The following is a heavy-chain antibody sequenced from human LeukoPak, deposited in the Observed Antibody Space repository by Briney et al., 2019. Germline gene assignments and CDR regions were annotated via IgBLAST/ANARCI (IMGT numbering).Heavy chain of an antibody. D-gene: IGHD5-18*01. CDR3: ARRLGYTYGRGYWYFDL. CDR1: GFSLSTGGVG. V-gene: IGHV2-5*02. Sequence: SGPTLVNPTQTLTVTWTFSGFSLSTGGVGVGWIRQPPGKALEWLALIYWDDDKRYSPSLRSRLTITKDTSKNQVVLTMTNMDPVDTATYYCARRLGYTYGRGYWYFDLWGRGTLVTVSS. J-gene: IGHJ2*01. CDR2: IYWDDDK.